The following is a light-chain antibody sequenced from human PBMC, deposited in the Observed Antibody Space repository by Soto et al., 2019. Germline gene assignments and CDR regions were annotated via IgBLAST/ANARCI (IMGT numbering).Light chain of an antibody. CDR2: EVV. CDR1: NSDIGVYEY. Sequence: QSVLTQPASASGSPGQSVTISCTGTNSDIGVYEYVSWYQHHPGKAPRLIIYEVVHRPSGVSDRFSGSKSGNTASLTISGHQDADEADYFCKSYAGSNTYVFGSGTKGTVL. J-gene: IGLJ1*01. V-gene: IGLV2-8*01. CDR3: KSYAGSNTYV.